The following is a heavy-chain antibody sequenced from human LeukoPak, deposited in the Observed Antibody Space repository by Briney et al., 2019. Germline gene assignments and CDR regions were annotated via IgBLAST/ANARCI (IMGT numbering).Heavy chain of an antibody. CDR3: ARSVPYGTTWYGRSDC. D-gene: IGHD6-13*01. V-gene: IGHV3-7*03. J-gene: IGHJ4*02. CDR2: IRHDGSTK. CDR1: GFPFYSYW. Sequence: GGSLKLSCTASGFPFYSYWMTWVRQTPGKGLEWVANIRHDGSTKYYVDSVKGRFTISRDNAMNSLYLQMDSLRVEDTAIYYCARSVPYGTTWYGRSDCWGQGTQVTVSS.